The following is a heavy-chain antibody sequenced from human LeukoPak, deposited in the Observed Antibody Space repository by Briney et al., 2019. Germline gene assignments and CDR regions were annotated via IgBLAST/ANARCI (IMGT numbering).Heavy chain of an antibody. V-gene: IGHV4-30-2*01. CDR1: GGSLSRGGYS. CDR2: IYHSGST. Sequence: TLSLTRAVSGGSLSRGGYSWSSIRQPPGKGLEWIGYIYHSGSTYYNPSLKRRVTISVDRSKYQSSLKLSSVTAADTAVYCCASDYGDHEYFQHWGQGTLVTVSS. CDR3: ASDYGDHEYFQH. J-gene: IGHJ1*01. D-gene: IGHD4-17*01.